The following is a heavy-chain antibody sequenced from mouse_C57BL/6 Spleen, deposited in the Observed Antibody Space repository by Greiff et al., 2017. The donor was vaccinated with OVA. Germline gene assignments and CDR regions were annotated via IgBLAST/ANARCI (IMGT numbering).Heavy chain of an antibody. CDR3: AREEDSSGYVDY. Sequence: VQLQQSGPVLVKPGASVKMSCKASGYTFTDYYMNWVKQSHGKSLEWIGVINPYNGGTSYNQKFKGKATLTVDKSSSTAYMELNSLTSEDSAVYYCAREEDSSGYVDYWGQGTTLTVSS. CDR1: GYTFTDYY. J-gene: IGHJ2*01. CDR2: INPYNGGT. D-gene: IGHD3-2*02. V-gene: IGHV1-19*01.